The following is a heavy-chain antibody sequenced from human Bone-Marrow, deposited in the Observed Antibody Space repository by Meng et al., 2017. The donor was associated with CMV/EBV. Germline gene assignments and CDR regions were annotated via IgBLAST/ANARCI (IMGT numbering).Heavy chain of an antibody. V-gene: IGHV3-23*01. J-gene: IGHJ4*02. Sequence: SCLASGFTFSSYAMSWVRQAPGKGLEWVSDISGSGGYTYYTDSVKGRFTISRDNSKNTLYLQMNSLRAEDTVLYYCARRGYYGSGFDYWGQGTLVTVSS. CDR1: GFTFSSYA. CDR3: ARRGYYGSGFDY. D-gene: IGHD3-10*01. CDR2: ISGSGGYT.